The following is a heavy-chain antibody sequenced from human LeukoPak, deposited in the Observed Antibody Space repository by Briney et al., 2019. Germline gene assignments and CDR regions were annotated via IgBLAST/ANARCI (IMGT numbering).Heavy chain of an antibody. CDR2: ISYDGGNK. CDR1: GFTFSSYG. D-gene: IGHD2-15*01. Sequence: GGSLRLSCAASGFTFSSYGMHWVRQAPGKGLEWVAVISYDGGNKYYTDSVQGRFTISRDNSRNTLFLQMNSLRVEDTAVYYCVRTDCSGGSCYPNFDYWGQGTLVTVSS. J-gene: IGHJ4*02. V-gene: IGHV3-30*19. CDR3: VRTDCSGGSCYPNFDY.